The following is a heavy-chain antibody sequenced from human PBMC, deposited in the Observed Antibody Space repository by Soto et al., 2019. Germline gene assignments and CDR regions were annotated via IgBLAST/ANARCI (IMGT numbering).Heavy chain of an antibody. CDR1: GFTFSSYG. CDR3: AKDGTAAYYYYGMDV. CDR2: ISYDGSNK. Sequence: QVQLVESGGGVVQPGRSLRLSCAASGFTFSSYGMHWVRQAPGKGLEWVAVISYDGSNKYYADSVKGRFTISRDNSKNTLYRQMNSLRAEDTAVYYCAKDGTAAYYYYGMDVWGQGTTVTVSS. J-gene: IGHJ6*02. V-gene: IGHV3-30*18.